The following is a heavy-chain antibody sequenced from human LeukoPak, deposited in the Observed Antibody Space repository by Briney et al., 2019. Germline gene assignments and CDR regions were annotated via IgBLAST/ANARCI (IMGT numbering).Heavy chain of an antibody. J-gene: IGHJ5*02. CDR3: ARDRSVLWFDP. D-gene: IGHD3-10*02. CDR1: GFTFSNFG. CDR2: IWYDGSNK. V-gene: IGHV3-33*01. Sequence: GRSLRLSCVASGFTFSNFGMHWVRQAPGKGLEWVAVIWYDGSNKYYADSVKGRFAISRDDSKSTLYLQMNSLRVEDTAVYYCARDRSVLWFDPWGQGTLVTVSS.